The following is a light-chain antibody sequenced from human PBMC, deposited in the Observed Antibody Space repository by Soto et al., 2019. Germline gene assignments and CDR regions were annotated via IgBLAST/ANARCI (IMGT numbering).Light chain of an antibody. Sequence: QSVLTQPASVSGSPGQSITISCTGTSSDVGGSNYVSWYQQLPGKAPKLMIYDVGDRPSGVSNRFSGSKSGNTASLTISGPQAEDEADYYCSSYTSSSLYVFGTGTKLTVL. J-gene: IGLJ1*01. CDR1: SSDVGGSNY. CDR3: SSYTSSSLYV. V-gene: IGLV2-14*01. CDR2: DVG.